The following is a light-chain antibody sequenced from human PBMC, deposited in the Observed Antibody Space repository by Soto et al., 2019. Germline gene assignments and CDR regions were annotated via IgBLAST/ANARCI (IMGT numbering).Light chain of an antibody. Sequence: TAPSCATGSPGQAVTISYTGTSSDVGDYNYVSWYQQHPGKAPKLIIYEVNKRPSGVPDRFSGSKSGNTASLTVSGLQAEDEADYYCSSYAGSNTFLFGGVTKVTV. CDR1: SSDVGDYNY. CDR2: EVN. J-gene: IGLJ3*02. CDR3: SSYAGSNTFL. V-gene: IGLV2-8*01.